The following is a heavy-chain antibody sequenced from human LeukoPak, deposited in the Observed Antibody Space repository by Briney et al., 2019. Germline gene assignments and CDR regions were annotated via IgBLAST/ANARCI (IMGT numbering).Heavy chain of an antibody. CDR2: INHSGST. V-gene: IGHV4-34*01. Sequence: SETLSLTCAVYGGSFSGYYWSWIRQPPGKGLEWIGEINHSGSTNYNPSLKSRVTISVDTSKNQFSLKLSSVTAADTAVYYCARGPRRGYCSGGSCRFGYFQHWGQGTLVTVSS. J-gene: IGHJ1*01. D-gene: IGHD2-15*01. CDR1: GGSFSGYY. CDR3: ARGPRRGYCSGGSCRFGYFQH.